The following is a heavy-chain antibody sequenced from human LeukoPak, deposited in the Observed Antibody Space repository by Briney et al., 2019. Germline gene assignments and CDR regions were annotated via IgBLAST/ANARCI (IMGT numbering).Heavy chain of an antibody. CDR1: GGSISSSSYY. CDR3: ARRGNWNDARFDP. CDR2: IYYSGST. D-gene: IGHD1-1*01. Sequence: RTSETLSLTCTVSGGSISSSSYYWGWIRQPRGKGLEWIGSIYYSGSTYYNPSLKSRFTISVDTSKNQFSLKLSSVTAADTAVYYCARRGNWNDARFDPWGQGTLVTVSS. J-gene: IGHJ5*02. V-gene: IGHV4-39*01.